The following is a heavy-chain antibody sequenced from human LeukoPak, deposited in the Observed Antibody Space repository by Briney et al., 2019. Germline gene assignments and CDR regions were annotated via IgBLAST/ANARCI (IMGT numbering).Heavy chain of an antibody. J-gene: IGHJ4*02. Sequence: GRSLILSCATSGFTFIMYALHWVRQAPGKGLEWVALISYDGTTADYVDSVKGRFTISRDNSKNTLFLQLNSLRAEDTAVYYCTRGQYYYHSGHYLGNFDYWGPGTLVTVSS. V-gene: IGHV3-30*01. CDR1: GFTFIMYA. CDR2: ISYDGTTA. CDR3: TRGQYYYHSGHYLGNFDY. D-gene: IGHD3-22*01.